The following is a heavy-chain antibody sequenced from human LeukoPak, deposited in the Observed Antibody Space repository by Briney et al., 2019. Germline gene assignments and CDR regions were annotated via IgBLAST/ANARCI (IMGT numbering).Heavy chain of an antibody. CDR1: GFTFSSYA. Sequence: TGGSLRLSCAASGFTFSSYAMSWVRQAPGKGLEWVSGISSSGGTPYYPDSVKGRFTISRDNSKNTLYLQMNSLRVEDTALYYCAKEVTGLRRGYFDYWGQGTLVTVSS. V-gene: IGHV3-23*01. D-gene: IGHD2-21*02. J-gene: IGHJ4*02. CDR2: ISSSGGTP. CDR3: AKEVTGLRRGYFDY.